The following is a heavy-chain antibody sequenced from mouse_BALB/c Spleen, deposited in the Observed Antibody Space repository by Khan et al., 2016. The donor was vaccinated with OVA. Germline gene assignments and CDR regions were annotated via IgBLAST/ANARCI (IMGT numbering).Heavy chain of an antibody. CDR3: APYYGNYGGFGY. CDR1: GYTFTDYS. D-gene: IGHD2-10*01. J-gene: IGHJ3*02. V-gene: IGHV9-2-1*01. Sequence: QIQLVQSRPELKKPGETVKISCKASGYTFTDYSMHWVKQAPGKGLKWMGWINTETGEPTYADDFKGRFAFSLETSASSAFLQLTNLKNEDTATYFCAPYYGNYGGFGYWGQGTLVTVSA. CDR2: INTETGEP.